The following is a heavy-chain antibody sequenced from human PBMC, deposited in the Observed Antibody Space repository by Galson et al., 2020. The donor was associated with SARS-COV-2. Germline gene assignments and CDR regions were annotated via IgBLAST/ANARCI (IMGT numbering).Heavy chain of an antibody. CDR1: GFTFSSYW. J-gene: IGHJ4*02. V-gene: IGHV3-74*01. Sequence: ALHGESLKTSCAASGFTFSSYWMHWVRQAPGTGLVWVSRIYSEESSTSYADSVKGRFTISGDNAKNTLYLQMNSLRSEDTAVYYCARGDMGNDDFEYWGQGTLFTVSS. D-gene: IGHD7-27*01. CDR2: IYSEESST. CDR3: ARGDMGNDDFEY.